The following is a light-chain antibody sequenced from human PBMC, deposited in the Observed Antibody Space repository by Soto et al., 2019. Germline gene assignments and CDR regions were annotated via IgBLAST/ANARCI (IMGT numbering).Light chain of an antibody. CDR1: QDIRNF. V-gene: IGKV1-27*01. CDR2: AAS. Sequence: KQKTQSPTSLSASVGDRVTITCRASQDIRNFVAWYQQKPGKAPKLLIYAASTLQSGVPSRFSGSGSGTDFTLTINSLQPEDVATYSCQKYSSVPVFGPGTKVEIK. CDR3: QKYSSVPV. J-gene: IGKJ3*01.